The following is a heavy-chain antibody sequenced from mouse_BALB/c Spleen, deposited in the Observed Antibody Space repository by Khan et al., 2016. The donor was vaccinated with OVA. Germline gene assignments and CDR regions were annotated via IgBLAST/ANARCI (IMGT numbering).Heavy chain of an antibody. Sequence: EVQLQESGPGLVKPSQSLSLTCTVTGYSITSDYAWNWIRQFPGNKLEWMGYISYSGSTTYTPSLKSRISITRDTSKDQFFLQLKSVTSEDTATYYGTGKLGRYNARDYWGQGTSVTVSS. CDR1: GYSITSDYA. D-gene: IGHD3-1*01. CDR2: ISYSGST. V-gene: IGHV3-2*02. J-gene: IGHJ4*01. CDR3: TGKLGRYNARDY.